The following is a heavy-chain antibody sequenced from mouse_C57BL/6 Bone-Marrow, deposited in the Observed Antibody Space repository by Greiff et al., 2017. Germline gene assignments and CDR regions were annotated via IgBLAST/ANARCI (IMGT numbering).Heavy chain of an antibody. Sequence: VQLQQSGPELVKPGASVKMSCKASGYTFTDYNMHWVKQSHGKSLEWIGYINPNNGGTSYNQKFKGKATLTVNKSSSTAYMELRSLTSEDSAVXYCATYDPPDYYAMDYWGQGTSVTVSS. CDR2: INPNNGGT. D-gene: IGHD2-3*01. CDR3: ATYDPPDYYAMDY. CDR1: GYTFTDYN. J-gene: IGHJ4*01. V-gene: IGHV1-22*01.